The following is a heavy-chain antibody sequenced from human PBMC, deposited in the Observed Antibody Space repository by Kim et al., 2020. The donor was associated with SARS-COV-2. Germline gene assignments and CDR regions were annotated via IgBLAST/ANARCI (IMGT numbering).Heavy chain of an antibody. CDR2: ISWNSGSI. Sequence: GGSLRLSCAASGFTFDDYAMHWVRQAPGKGLEWVSGISWNSGSIGYADSVKGRFTISRDNAKNSLYLQMNSLRAEDTALYYCAKDISQYSSSWYSSSYYYYYGRDVWGQGTTVTVSS. J-gene: IGHJ6*02. D-gene: IGHD6-13*01. V-gene: IGHV3-9*01. CDR1: GFTFDDYA. CDR3: AKDISQYSSSWYSSSYYYYYGRDV.